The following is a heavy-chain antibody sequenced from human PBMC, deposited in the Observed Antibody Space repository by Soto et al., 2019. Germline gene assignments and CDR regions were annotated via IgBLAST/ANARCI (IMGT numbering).Heavy chain of an antibody. CDR2: IKPDGSRT. V-gene: IGHV3-74*03. CDR3: ARDNNWSYDS. Sequence: GGSLRLSCAASGFTFSSYWMHWVRQAPGEGLVWVSYIKPDGSRTKDADSVKGRFTISRDNARNTLYLRMNSLRAEDTAVYYCARDNNWSYDSWGRGTLVTVYS. CDR1: GFTFSSYW. D-gene: IGHD1-1*01. J-gene: IGHJ4*02.